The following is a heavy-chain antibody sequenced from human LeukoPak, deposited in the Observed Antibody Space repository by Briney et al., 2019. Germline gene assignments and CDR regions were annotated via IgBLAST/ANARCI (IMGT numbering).Heavy chain of an antibody. CDR1: GYSISSGYH. D-gene: IGHD3-22*01. J-gene: IGHJ4*02. CDR2: VSYSGST. Sequence: PSETLSLTCAVSGYSISSGYHWGWIRQPPGKGLEWIGSVSYSGSTYYNPSLKSRVTISVDTSKNQFSLKLSSVTAADTAVYYCARVRGTARYYYDSSGRMGPFDYWGQGTLVTVSS. V-gene: IGHV4-38-2*01. CDR3: ARVRGTARYYYDSSGRMGPFDY.